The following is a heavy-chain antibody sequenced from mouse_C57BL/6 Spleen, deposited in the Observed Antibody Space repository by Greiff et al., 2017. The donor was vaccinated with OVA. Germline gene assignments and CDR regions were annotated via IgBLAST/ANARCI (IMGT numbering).Heavy chain of an antibody. Sequence: EVKLVESGGGLVKPGGSLKLSCAASGFTFSSYAMSWVRQTPEKRLEWVATISDGGSYTYYPDNVKGRFTISRDNAKNNLYLQMSHLKSEDTAMYYCARATAVARWYCDVWGTGTTVTVSS. CDR2: ISDGGSYT. J-gene: IGHJ1*03. CDR3: ARATAVARWYCDV. D-gene: IGHD1-1*01. V-gene: IGHV5-4*03. CDR1: GFTFSSYA.